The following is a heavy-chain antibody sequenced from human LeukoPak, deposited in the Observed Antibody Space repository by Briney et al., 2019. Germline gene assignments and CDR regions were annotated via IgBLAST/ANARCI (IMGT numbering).Heavy chain of an antibody. CDR2: ISGSGGST. V-gene: IGHV3-23*01. CDR3: AKDSSHIVVVPAADFDY. D-gene: IGHD2-2*01. Sequence: GGSLRLSCAASGFTFSSYAMSWVRQAPGKGLEGVSAISGSGGSTYYADSVKGRFTISRDNSKNTLYLQMNSLRAEDTAVYYCAKDSSHIVVVPAADFDYWGQGTLVTVSS. J-gene: IGHJ4*02. CDR1: GFTFSSYA.